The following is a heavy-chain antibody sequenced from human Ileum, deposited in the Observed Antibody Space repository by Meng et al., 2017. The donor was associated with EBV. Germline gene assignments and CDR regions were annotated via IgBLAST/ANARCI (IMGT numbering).Heavy chain of an antibody. V-gene: IGHV2-5*02. J-gene: IGHJ4*02. Sequence: QITLKESGPTLVKPTQTLTLTCTFSGFSLNTGGMAVSWIRQPPGKALEWLALIYWDDDKRYSPSLKTRLTITKDTSKNQVVLTMTNMDPVDTATYYCARRSFAAGSPDYWGQGTPVTVSS. D-gene: IGHD3-10*01. CDR2: IYWDDDK. CDR3: ARRSFAAGSPDY. CDR1: GFSLNTGGMA.